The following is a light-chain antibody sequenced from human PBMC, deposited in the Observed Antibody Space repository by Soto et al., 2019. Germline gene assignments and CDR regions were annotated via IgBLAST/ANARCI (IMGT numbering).Light chain of an antibody. Sequence: DIEMTQSPSSLSASVGDRVTITCRASQGISNYLAWYQQKPGQVPKPLIYAASTLQSGVPSRFSGSGSGTDFTLTISSLQPEDVATYYCQKYNNAPFTFGQGTRLEIK. J-gene: IGKJ5*01. CDR3: QKYNNAPFT. CDR2: AAS. V-gene: IGKV1-27*01. CDR1: QGISNY.